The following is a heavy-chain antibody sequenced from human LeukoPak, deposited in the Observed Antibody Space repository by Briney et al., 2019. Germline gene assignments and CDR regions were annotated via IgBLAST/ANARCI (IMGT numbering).Heavy chain of an antibody. V-gene: IGHV4-39*01. Sequence: SETLSLTCTVSGGSTSSSSYYWGWIRQPPGKGLEWIGSIYYSGSTYYNPSLKSRVTISVDTSKNQFSLKLSSVTAADTAVYYCARRGLRWPHYYYYYMDVWGKGTTVTLSS. D-gene: IGHD4-23*01. CDR1: GGSTSSSSYY. CDR2: IYYSGST. J-gene: IGHJ6*03. CDR3: ARRGLRWPHYYYYYMDV.